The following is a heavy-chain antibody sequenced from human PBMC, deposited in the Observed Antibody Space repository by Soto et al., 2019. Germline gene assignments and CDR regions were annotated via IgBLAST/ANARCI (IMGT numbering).Heavy chain of an antibody. D-gene: IGHD3-16*01. V-gene: IGHV4-31*03. J-gene: IGHJ4*02. CDR2: IYYSGST. CDR3: ARGVLH. CDR1: GGSISSGGYY. Sequence: QVQLQESGPGLVKPSQTLSLTCTVSGGSISSGGYYWSWIRQHPGKGLEWIGSIYYSGSTYYNPSLHSRGTIPVDPSQNQFSLQLSSATAAATAVYYCARGVLHWGQGTLVTVSS.